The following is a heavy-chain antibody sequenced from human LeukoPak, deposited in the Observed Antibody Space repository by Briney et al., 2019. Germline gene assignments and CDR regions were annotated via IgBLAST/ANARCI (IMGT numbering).Heavy chain of an antibody. D-gene: IGHD2-15*01. V-gene: IGHV1-69*04. Sequence: VASVNGSCKASGGTFSSYAISWVRQATGQGLEWMGRIIPILGIANYAQKFQGRVTITADKSTSTAYMELSSLRSEDTAVYYCARGPGLPSQTPFDPWGQGTLVTVSS. CDR3: ARGPGLPSQTPFDP. CDR1: GGTFSSYA. J-gene: IGHJ5*02. CDR2: IIPILGIA.